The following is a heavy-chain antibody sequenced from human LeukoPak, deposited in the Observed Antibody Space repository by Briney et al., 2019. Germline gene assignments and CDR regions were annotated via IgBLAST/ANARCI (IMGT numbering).Heavy chain of an antibody. J-gene: IGHJ3*02. V-gene: IGHV3-23*01. CDR2: ISGSGGST. CDR1: GFTFSSYA. CDR3: ATGIVRSGSYLRVDI. D-gene: IGHD1-26*01. Sequence: SGGSLRLSCTASGFTFSSYAMTWVRQAPGKGLEWVSSISGSGGSTYHADSVKGRFTISRDNSKNTLYLQMNNLRAEDTAVYYCATGIVRSGSYLRVDIWGQGTMLTVSS.